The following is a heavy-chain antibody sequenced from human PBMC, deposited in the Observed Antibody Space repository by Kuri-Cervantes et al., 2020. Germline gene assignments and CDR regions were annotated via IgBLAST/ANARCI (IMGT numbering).Heavy chain of an antibody. CDR2: ISTSGSS. V-gene: IGHV4-4*07. CDR3: ARGYLGIGWFDP. Sequence: SETLSLTCTVSGGSISSYYWSWIRQPAGKGLEWIGRISTSGSSNYNPSLKSRVTISVDKSKNQFSLKLSSVTAADTAVYYCARGYLGIGWFDPWGQGTLVTVSS. D-gene: IGHD7-27*01. CDR1: GGSISSYY. J-gene: IGHJ5*02.